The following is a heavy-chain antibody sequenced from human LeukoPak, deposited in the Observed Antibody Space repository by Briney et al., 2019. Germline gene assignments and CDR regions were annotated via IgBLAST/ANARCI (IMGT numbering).Heavy chain of an antibody. V-gene: IGHV1-2*02. CDR3: ARADRLHGGPYLIGP. D-gene: IGHD2-21*01. CDR1: GYSFTDYY. J-gene: IGHJ5*02. CDR2: INPNRGGT. Sequence: GASVKVSCKTSGYSFTDYYMHWVRQAPGQGLEWMGWINPNRGGTSSAQKFQGRVTMTRDTSITTVYMEMNWLTSDDTAIYYCARADRLHGGPYLIGPWGQGTLVTVSS.